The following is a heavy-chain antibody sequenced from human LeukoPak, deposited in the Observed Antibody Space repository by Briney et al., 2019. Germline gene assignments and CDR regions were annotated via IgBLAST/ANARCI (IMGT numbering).Heavy chain of an antibody. CDR3: ATHSGSYFYYFDN. Sequence: GESLKISCKGSGYSFTSYWIAWVPQMPGKGLEWMGIIYPGDSDTRYSPSFQGQVTISADKSISTAYLQWSSLKASDTAMYYCATHSGSYFYYFDNWGQGTLVTVSS. V-gene: IGHV5-51*01. D-gene: IGHD1-26*01. CDR1: GYSFTSYW. J-gene: IGHJ4*02. CDR2: IYPGDSDT.